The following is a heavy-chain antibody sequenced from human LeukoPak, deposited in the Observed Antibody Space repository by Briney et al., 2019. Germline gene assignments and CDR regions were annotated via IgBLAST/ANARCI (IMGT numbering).Heavy chain of an antibody. D-gene: IGHD3-16*01. J-gene: IGHJ5*02. Sequence: PSETLSLTCTVSGGSISSCYWSWIRQPPGKGLEWIGYIYYSGSTNYNPSLKSRVTISVDTSKNQFSLKLSSVTAADTAVYYCARVLLSHGGPGDNWFDPWGQGTLVTVSS. CDR1: GGSISSCY. CDR3: ARVLLSHGGPGDNWFDP. V-gene: IGHV4-59*01. CDR2: IYYSGST.